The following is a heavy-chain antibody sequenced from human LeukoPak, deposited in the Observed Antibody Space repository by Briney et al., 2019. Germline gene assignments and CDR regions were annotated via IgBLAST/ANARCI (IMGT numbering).Heavy chain of an antibody. CDR2: ISGSGGST. Sequence: GGSLRFSCAASGFTFSSYAMSWVRQAPGKGLEWVSAISGSGGSTYYADSVKGRFTISRDNSKNTLYLQMNSLRAEDTAVYYCARDLSGVTGYTYGRGIDYWGQGTLVTVSS. V-gene: IGHV3-23*01. CDR3: ARDLSGVTGYTYGRGIDY. J-gene: IGHJ4*02. D-gene: IGHD5-18*01. CDR1: GFTFSSYA.